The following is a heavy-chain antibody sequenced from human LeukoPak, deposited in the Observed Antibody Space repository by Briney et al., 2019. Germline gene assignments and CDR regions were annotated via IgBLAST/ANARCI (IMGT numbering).Heavy chain of an antibody. CDR3: AKNTQYSGYYDC. CDR1: GFTFSSYP. Sequence: GGSLRLSCAASGFTFSSYPMTWVRQAPGKGPEWVSFISDSGGITYYADSVKGRFTISRDNSKNTLYLQMNSLRAEDTAVYYCAKNTQYSGYYDCWGQGTLVAISS. CDR2: ISDSGGIT. D-gene: IGHD6-6*01. V-gene: IGHV3-23*01. J-gene: IGHJ4*02.